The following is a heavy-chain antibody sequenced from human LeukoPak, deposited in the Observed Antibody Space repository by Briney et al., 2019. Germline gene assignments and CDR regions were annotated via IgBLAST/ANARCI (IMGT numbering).Heavy chain of an antibody. J-gene: IGHJ3*02. Sequence: PGGSLRLSCGASRFTFSNAWMSWVRQAPGKGLEWVGRIKSKTSGGTTDYAAPVKGRFAISREDSKNTLYPQMNSLKTEDAGVYYCTTEGYTYGYHSFDIWGQGTMVTVSS. CDR3: TTEGYTYGYHSFDI. D-gene: IGHD5-18*01. CDR2: IKSKTSGGTT. CDR1: RFTFSNAW. V-gene: IGHV3-15*01.